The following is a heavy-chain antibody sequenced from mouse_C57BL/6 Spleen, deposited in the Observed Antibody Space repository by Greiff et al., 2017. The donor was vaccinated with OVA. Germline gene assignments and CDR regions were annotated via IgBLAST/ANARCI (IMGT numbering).Heavy chain of an antibody. CDR3: ALYDYDGVDY. Sequence: VQLQQSGPELVKPGASVKISCKASGYTFTDYYMNWVKQSHGKSLEWIGDINPNNGGTSYNQKFKGKATLTVDKSSSTAYMELRSLTSEDSAVYYCALYDYDGVDYWGQGTTLTVSS. CDR2: INPNNGGT. J-gene: IGHJ2*01. V-gene: IGHV1-26*01. D-gene: IGHD2-4*01. CDR1: GYTFTDYY.